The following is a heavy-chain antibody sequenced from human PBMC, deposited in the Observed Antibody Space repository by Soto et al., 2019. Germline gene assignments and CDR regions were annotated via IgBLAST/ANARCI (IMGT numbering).Heavy chain of an antibody. J-gene: IGHJ3*02. D-gene: IGHD4-17*01. CDR2: ISSSSSYI. CDR1: GFTFSSYS. CDR3: ASAVDGDDYGDPEGAFDI. Sequence: GGSLRLSCAASGFTFSSYSMNWVRQAPGKGLEWVSSISSSSSYIYYADSVKGRFTISRDNAKNSLYLQMNSLRAEDTAVYYCASAVDGDDYGDPEGAFDIWGQGTMVTVSS. V-gene: IGHV3-21*01.